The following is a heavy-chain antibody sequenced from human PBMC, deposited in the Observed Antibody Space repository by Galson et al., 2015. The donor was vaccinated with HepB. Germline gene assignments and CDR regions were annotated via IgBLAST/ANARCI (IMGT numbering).Heavy chain of an antibody. CDR2: IIPIFGTA. D-gene: IGHD4-11*01. Sequence: SVKVSCKASGGTFSSYAISWVRQAPGQGLEWMGGIIPIFGTANYAQKFQGRVTITADESTSTAYMELSSLRSEDTAVYYCANLGATVTVDAFDIWGQGTMVTVSS. J-gene: IGHJ3*02. V-gene: IGHV1-69*13. CDR3: ANLGATVTVDAFDI. CDR1: GGTFSSYA.